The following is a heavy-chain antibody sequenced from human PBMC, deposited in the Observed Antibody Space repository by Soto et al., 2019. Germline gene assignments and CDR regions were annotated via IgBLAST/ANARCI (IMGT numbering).Heavy chain of an antibody. D-gene: IGHD3-10*01. CDR1: GYTFTSYD. V-gene: IGHV1-8*01. CDR2: MNPNSGNT. J-gene: IGHJ6*03. Sequence: ASVKVSCKASGYTFTSYDINWVRQATGQGLEWMGWMNPNSGNTGYEQKFQGRVTLTRKTTISTAYMELSSLRSEDTAVYYCAGGPAQGSVSYYIPLGYYYYYMDVWGKGTTVTVSS. CDR3: AGGPAQGSVSYYIPLGYYYYYMDV.